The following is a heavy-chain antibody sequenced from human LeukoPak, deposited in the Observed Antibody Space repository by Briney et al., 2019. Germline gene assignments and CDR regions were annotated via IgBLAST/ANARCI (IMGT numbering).Heavy chain of an antibody. CDR3: ARGPEVATSADY. CDR1: GFTFSSYA. CDR2: ISGSGSPI. J-gene: IGHJ4*02. V-gene: IGHV3-48*04. Sequence: GGSLRLSCAASGFTFSSYAMSWVRQAPGKGLEWVSYISGSGSPIYYADSVKGRFTISRDNAKNSLYLQTNSLRAEDTAVYYCARGPEVATSADYWGQGTLVTVSS. D-gene: IGHD5-12*01.